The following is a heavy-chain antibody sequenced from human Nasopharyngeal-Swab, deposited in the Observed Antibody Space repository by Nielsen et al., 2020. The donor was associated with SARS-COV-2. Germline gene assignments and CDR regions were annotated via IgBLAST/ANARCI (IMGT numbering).Heavy chain of an antibody. Sequence: GSLRLSCAASGFTFSSYSMNWVRQAPGKGLEWVSSISSSSSYIYYADSVKGRFTISRDNAKNSLYLQMNSLRAEDTAVYYCARDGVTIFGVVGYYYYMDVWGKGTTVTVSS. CDR2: ISSSSSYI. CDR1: GFTFSSYS. CDR3: ARDGVTIFGVVGYYYYMDV. V-gene: IGHV3-21*01. J-gene: IGHJ6*03. D-gene: IGHD3-3*01.